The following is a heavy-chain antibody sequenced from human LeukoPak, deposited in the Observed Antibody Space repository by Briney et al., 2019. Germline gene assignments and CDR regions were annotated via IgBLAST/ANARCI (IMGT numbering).Heavy chain of an antibody. CDR1: GSTLSSYS. CDR3: STAKFDY. J-gene: IGHJ4*02. CDR2: ISISGSTI. Sequence: GGSLRLSCAATGSTLSSYSMNWVRQAPGKGLEWVSHISISGSTIHYADSVRGRFTISRDSAKNSLYLQMNSLRADDTAVYYCSTAKFDYWGQGSLLTVSS. V-gene: IGHV3-48*01.